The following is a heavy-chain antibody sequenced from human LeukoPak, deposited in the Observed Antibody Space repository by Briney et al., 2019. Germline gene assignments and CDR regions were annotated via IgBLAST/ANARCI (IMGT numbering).Heavy chain of an antibody. CDR1: GGSISSYY. V-gene: IGHV4-59*01. CDR3: ARWYSSSWYGEYFDY. J-gene: IGHJ4*02. CDR2: IYYSGST. D-gene: IGHD6-13*01. Sequence: MPSETLSLTCTVSGGSISSYYWSWIRQPPGKGLEWIGYIYYSGSTNYNPSLKSRVTISVDTSKNQFSLKLSSVTAADTAVYYCARWYSSSWYGEYFDYWGQGTLVTVSS.